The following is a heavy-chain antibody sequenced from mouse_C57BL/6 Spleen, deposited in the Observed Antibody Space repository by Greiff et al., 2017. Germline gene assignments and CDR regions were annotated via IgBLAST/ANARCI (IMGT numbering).Heavy chain of an antibody. V-gene: IGHV3-6*01. CDR3: ARYYGYDYAMDY. Sequence: EVKLQESGPGLVKPSQSLSLTCSVTGYSITSGYYWNWIRQFPGNKLEWMGYISYDGSNNYNPSLKNRISITRDTSKNQFFLKLNSVTTEDTATYYCARYYGYDYAMDYWGQGTSVTVSS. J-gene: IGHJ4*01. D-gene: IGHD2-2*01. CDR2: ISYDGSN. CDR1: GYSITSGYY.